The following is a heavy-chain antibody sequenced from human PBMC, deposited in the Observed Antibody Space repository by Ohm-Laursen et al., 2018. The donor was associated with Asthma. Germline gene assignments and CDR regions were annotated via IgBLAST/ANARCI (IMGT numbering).Heavy chain of an antibody. J-gene: IGHJ4*02. CDR2: IYYSGST. D-gene: IGHD2-2*01. Sequence: SDTLSLTCSVSGGSINSGGYYWGWIRQPPGKGLGWIGSIYYSGSTYYNPSLKSRITISVDTSKNQFSLKLSSVTAADTAVYYCARHPWVVPAAMPVDYWGQGTLVTVSS. CDR3: ARHPWVVPAAMPVDY. CDR1: GGSINSGGYY. V-gene: IGHV4-39*01.